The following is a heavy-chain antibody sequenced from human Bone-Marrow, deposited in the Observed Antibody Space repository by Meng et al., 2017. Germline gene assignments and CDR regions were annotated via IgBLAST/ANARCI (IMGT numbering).Heavy chain of an antibody. CDR1: SGSINSYF. V-gene: IGHV4-59*01. D-gene: IGHD6-6*01. J-gene: IGHJ4*02. CDR2: ISYSGST. Sequence: SGPRLRQPSQTLSLTCTVSSGSINSYFWSWIRQPPGKGPEWIGYISYSGSTNYNPSLKSRVTISVDTSKNQFSLKLSSVTAADTAVYYCARAIATRPDVFDYWGQGTLVTVSS. CDR3: ARAIATRPDVFDY.